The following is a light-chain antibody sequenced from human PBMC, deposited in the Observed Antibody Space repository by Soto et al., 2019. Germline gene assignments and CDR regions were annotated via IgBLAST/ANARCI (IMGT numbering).Light chain of an antibody. CDR2: EVS. CDR3: MQSTQLPLT. Sequence: DIVMSQTPLSLSVTPGQPAPISCRSSQSLLSSGGETYLFWYLQRPGQSPQLLIYEVSNRISAVPDRFSGSGSGTDFTLKISRVEAEDAGVYYCMQSTQLPLTFGQGTRLDTK. CDR1: QSLLSSGGETY. V-gene: IGKV2D-29*02. J-gene: IGKJ5*01.